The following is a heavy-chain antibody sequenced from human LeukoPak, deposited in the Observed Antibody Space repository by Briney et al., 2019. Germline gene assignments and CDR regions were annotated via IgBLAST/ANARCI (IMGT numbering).Heavy chain of an antibody. V-gene: IGHV1-8*03. CDR2: MNPNSGNT. CDR1: GYTFTSYN. Sequence: ASVKVSCKASGYTFTSYNINWVRQATGQGLEWMGWMNPNSGNTGYAQKFQGRVTITRNTSISTAYMELSSLRSEDTAVYYCERASTFIAAAPLRYWGQGTLVTVSS. CDR3: ERASTFIAAAPLRY. J-gene: IGHJ4*02. D-gene: IGHD6-13*01.